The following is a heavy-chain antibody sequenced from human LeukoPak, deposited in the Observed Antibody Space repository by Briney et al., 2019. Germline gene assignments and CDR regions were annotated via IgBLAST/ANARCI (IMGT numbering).Heavy chain of an antibody. J-gene: IGHJ5*02. CDR3: ARVRAGLQACDT. CDR2: ISSRSTYI. Sequence: GGSLRLSCAASGFKFNTHNLNWVRQAPGKGLEWVSSISSRSTYILYADSVKGRFTVSRDNAKNSLYLQMNSLRAEDTAVYYCARVRAGLQACDTWGQGTLVTVSS. CDR1: GFKFNTHN. V-gene: IGHV3-21*01. D-gene: IGHD4-11*01.